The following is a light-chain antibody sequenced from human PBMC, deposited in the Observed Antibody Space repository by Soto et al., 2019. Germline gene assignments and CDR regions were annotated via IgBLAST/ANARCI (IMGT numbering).Light chain of an antibody. V-gene: IGKV3D-20*02. CDR1: QSVSSSY. Sequence: EIVLTQSPGTLSLSPGERATLSCRASQSVSSSYLAWYQQKPGQAPRLLIYGASSRATGIPDRFSGSGSGTDFTLTISRLEPEDVATYYCQQRSNWITFGQGRLLEVK. J-gene: IGKJ5*01. CDR2: GAS. CDR3: QQRSNWIT.